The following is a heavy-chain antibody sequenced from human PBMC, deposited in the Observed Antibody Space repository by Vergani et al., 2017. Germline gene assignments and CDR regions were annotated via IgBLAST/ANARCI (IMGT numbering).Heavy chain of an antibody. V-gene: IGHV4-39*07. J-gene: IGHJ3*02. Sequence: QLQLQESGPGLVKPSETLSLTCTVSGGSISSSIYYWGWIRQPPGKGLEWIGSSYYSGSTYYNPSLKSLVTISVDTSKNQFSLKLSSVTAADTAVYYCARDYRAFDIWGQGTMVTVSS. CDR1: GGSISSSIYY. D-gene: IGHD3-16*02. CDR3: ARDYRAFDI. CDR2: SYYSGST.